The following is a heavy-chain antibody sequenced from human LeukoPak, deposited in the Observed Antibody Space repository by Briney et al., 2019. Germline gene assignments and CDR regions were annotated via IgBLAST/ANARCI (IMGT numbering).Heavy chain of an antibody. J-gene: IGHJ4*02. V-gene: IGHV4-34*01. CDR2: INHSGST. CDR1: GGSFSGYY. CDR3: ARAPSRYCSGGSCWGTLFDY. D-gene: IGHD2-15*01. Sequence: KPSETLSLTCAVYGGSFSGYYWSWIRQPPGKGLEWIGEINHSGSTNYNPSLKSRVTISVDTSKNQFSLKLSSVTAADTAVHYCARAPSRYCSGGSCWGTLFDYWGQGTLVTVSS.